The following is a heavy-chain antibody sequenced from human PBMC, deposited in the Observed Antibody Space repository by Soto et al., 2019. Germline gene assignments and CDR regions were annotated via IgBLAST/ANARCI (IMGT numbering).Heavy chain of an antibody. CDR2: IIPIFGTA. Sequence: SVKVSCKASGGTFSSYAISWVRQAPGQGLEWMGGIIPIFGTANYAQKFQGRVTITADESTSTAYMELSSLRSEDTAVYYCARDTPSYYYDSSGYYITGAEYFQHWGQGTLVTVSS. J-gene: IGHJ1*01. V-gene: IGHV1-69*13. D-gene: IGHD3-22*01. CDR1: GGTFSSYA. CDR3: ARDTPSYYYDSSGYYITGAEYFQH.